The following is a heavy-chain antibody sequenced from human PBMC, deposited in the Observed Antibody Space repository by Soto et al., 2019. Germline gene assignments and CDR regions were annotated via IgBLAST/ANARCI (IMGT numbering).Heavy chain of an antibody. CDR1: GFTFSDYY. D-gene: IGHD2-15*01. Sequence: KRGGSLRLSCAASGFTFSDYYMSWIRQAPGKGLEWVSYISSSGSTIYYADSVKGRFTISRDNAKNSLYLQMNSLRAEDTAVYYCARTDIVVVVAALGWFDPWGQGTLVTVSS. J-gene: IGHJ5*02. CDR2: ISSSGSTI. V-gene: IGHV3-11*01. CDR3: ARTDIVVVVAALGWFDP.